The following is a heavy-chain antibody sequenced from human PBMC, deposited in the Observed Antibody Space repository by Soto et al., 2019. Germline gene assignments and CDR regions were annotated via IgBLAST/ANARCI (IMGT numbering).Heavy chain of an antibody. Sequence: QVQLVQSGAEVKKPGASVKVSCKDSGYTFTGYYIHWVRQAAGQGLEWMGWINPNSGDTNYAQKFQGWVTMTRDTSITKAYMELSRLTSDDTAVYYCATQRSEWELSFDYWGQGTLVTVSS. D-gene: IGHD1-26*01. V-gene: IGHV1-2*04. CDR3: ATQRSEWELSFDY. CDR2: INPNSGDT. CDR1: GYTFTGYY. J-gene: IGHJ4*02.